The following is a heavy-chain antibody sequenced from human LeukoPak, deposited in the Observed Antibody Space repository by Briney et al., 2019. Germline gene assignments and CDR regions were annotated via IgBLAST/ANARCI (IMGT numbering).Heavy chain of an antibody. CDR2: ISYDGSNK. J-gene: IGHJ6*02. CDR3: AREDIVVVPVAVGFYGLDV. CDR1: GFTFRNYP. Sequence: GGSLRLSCAASGFTFRNYPFHWVRQAPGKGLEWVAVISYDGSNKYYADSVKGRFTISRDNSKNTLYLQMNSLRAEDTAVYYCAREDIVVVPVAVGFYGLDVWDQGTTVTVSS. V-gene: IGHV3-30-3*01. D-gene: IGHD2-2*01.